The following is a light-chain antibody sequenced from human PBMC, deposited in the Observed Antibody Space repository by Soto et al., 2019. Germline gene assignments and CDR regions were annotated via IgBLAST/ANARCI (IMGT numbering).Light chain of an antibody. CDR3: CLYLGGTSV. CDR1: TSDVDYNR. Sequence: QSALIQPASVTGSPGQSITISCTGTTSDVDYNRVSWYQQYPGTAPKLMINEVTNRPSGVSDRFSGSRSGNTASLTISGLQPEDEADYYCCLYLGGTSVFGGGTQLTVL. J-gene: IGLJ7*01. CDR2: EVT. V-gene: IGLV2-14*01.